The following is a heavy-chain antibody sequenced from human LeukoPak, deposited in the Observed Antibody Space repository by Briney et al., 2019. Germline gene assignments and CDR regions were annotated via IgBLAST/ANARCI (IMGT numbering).Heavy chain of an antibody. V-gene: IGHV1-46*01. CDR1: GYTFTSYY. D-gene: IGHD3-22*01. Sequence: ASVKVSCKASGYTFTSYYIHWVRQAPGQGLEWMGIINPSGSSTNYAQKFQGRVTMTRDTSTSTVYMELSSLRSDDTAVYYCARGSHVRLYDSPNGFDYWGQGTLVTVSS. J-gene: IGHJ4*02. CDR3: ARGSHVRLYDSPNGFDY. CDR2: INPSGSST.